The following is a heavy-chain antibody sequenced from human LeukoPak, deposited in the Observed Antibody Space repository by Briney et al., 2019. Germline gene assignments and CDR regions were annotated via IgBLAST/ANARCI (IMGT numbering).Heavy chain of an antibody. CDR1: GFTSSSYA. V-gene: IGHV3-23*01. J-gene: IGHJ4*02. D-gene: IGHD2-2*01. CDR3: AKGLSTSSYSDFDY. Sequence: GGSLRLSCAASGFTSSSYALSWVRQAPGRGLEWVSGISGSSSNTYYADSVKGRFTILIPRHNLKDAMYLQMNSLRAEDTAVYYCAKGLSTSSYSDFDYWGQGTLVTVSS. CDR2: ISGSSSNT.